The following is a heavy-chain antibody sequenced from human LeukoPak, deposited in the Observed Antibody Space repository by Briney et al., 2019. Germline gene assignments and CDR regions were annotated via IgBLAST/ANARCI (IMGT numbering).Heavy chain of an antibody. J-gene: IGHJ4*02. D-gene: IGHD6-19*01. Sequence: ASVKVSCKASGYTFTGYYMHWVRQAPGQGLEWMGWINPNSGVTNYAQKFQGRITMTRDTSITTVYMELSSLTSDDTAVYYCGSGQWLVGVFYWGQGTLATVSS. V-gene: IGHV1-2*02. CDR2: INPNSGVT. CDR1: GYTFTGYY. CDR3: GSGQWLVGVFY.